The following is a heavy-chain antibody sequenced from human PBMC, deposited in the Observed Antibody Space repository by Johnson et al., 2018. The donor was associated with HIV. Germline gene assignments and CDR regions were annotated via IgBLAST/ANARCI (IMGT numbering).Heavy chain of an antibody. CDR1: GFSVSTYD. CDR2: IGTDGDT. Sequence: VQLVESGGGLVQPGGSLRLSCAASGFSVSTYDMHWVRQATGKGLDWVSVIGTDGDTYYLGSVKGRFTISRENAKNSLYLQMNSLRAGDTAVYYCARAGRWSGDPFGIWGKGTMVTVSS. CDR3: ARAGRWSGDPFGI. D-gene: IGHD3-10*01. V-gene: IGHV3-13*01. J-gene: IGHJ3*02.